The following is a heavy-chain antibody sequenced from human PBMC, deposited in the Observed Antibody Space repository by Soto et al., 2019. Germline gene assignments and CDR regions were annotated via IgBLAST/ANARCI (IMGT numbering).Heavy chain of an antibody. D-gene: IGHD3-16*01. CDR2: INQDGSQT. CDR3: LRRLKY. Sequence: EVQLVQSGGGLVQPGGSLRLSCAASGFPFSSSWMDWVRQAPGKGLEWVANINQDGSQTYYVDSVKGRFTVYRDNAENFLYLQMNRLGVEDTAIYYCLRRLKYWGQGALVTVSS. CDR1: GFPFSSSW. J-gene: IGHJ4*02. V-gene: IGHV3-7*01.